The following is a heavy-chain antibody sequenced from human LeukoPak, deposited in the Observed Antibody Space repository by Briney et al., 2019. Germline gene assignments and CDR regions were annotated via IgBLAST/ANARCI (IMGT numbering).Heavy chain of an antibody. CDR3: ARGDYYDSSGHNYYFDY. CDR2: IYYSGST. D-gene: IGHD3-22*01. V-gene: IGHV4-30-4*01. J-gene: IGHJ4*02. CDR1: DGSISSGDYY. Sequence: SQTLSLTCTVSDGSISSGDYYWSWIRQPPGKGLEWIGYIYYSGSTYYNPSLKSRVTISVDTSKNQFSLKLSSVTAADTAVYYCARGDYYDSSGHNYYFDYWGQGTLVTVSS.